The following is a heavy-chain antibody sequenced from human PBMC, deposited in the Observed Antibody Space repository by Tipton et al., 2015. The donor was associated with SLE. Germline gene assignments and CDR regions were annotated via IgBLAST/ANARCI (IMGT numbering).Heavy chain of an antibody. CDR1: GGSISSSSYY. CDR3: ARFKAVAGTIWFDP. J-gene: IGHJ5*02. D-gene: IGHD6-19*01. V-gene: IGHV4-39*07. CDR2: IYYSGRT. Sequence: TLSLTCTVSGGSISSSSYYWGWIRQPPGKGLEWIGSIYYSGRTYYNPSLKSRVTISVDTSKNQFSLKLSSVTAADTAVYYCARFKAVAGTIWFDPWGQGTLVTVSS.